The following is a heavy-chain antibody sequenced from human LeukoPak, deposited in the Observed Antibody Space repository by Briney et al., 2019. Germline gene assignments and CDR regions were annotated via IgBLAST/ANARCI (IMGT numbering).Heavy chain of an antibody. D-gene: IGHD3-10*01. V-gene: IGHV4-39*01. CDR3: ARPGRYYGSGSLPHYYYYYMDV. J-gene: IGHJ6*03. CDR2: IYYGGSP. CDR1: GGSISTTTNS. Sequence: SETLSLTCNVSGGSISTTTNSWGWAWIRQRPTKGLEWIGSIYYGGSPYYTSSLKSRVTISVDTSKNQFSLKLASLTAADTAVYYCARPGRYYGSGSLPHYYYYYMDVWGKGTTVTTSS.